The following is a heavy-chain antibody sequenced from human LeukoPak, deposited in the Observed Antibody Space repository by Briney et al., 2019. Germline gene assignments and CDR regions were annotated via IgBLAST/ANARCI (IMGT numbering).Heavy chain of an antibody. D-gene: IGHD1-7*01. CDR2: VYNSGST. J-gene: IGHJ4*02. Sequence: PAETLTLTCTASGGSISTYYWSWIRQPPGKGLEWLGYVYNSGSTDYNPSLKSRVTISADTSKNQFSLKLSSVTAADTAVYYCVRDRELFYWGQGTLVTVSS. CDR1: GGSISTYY. V-gene: IGHV4-59*01. CDR3: VRDRELFY.